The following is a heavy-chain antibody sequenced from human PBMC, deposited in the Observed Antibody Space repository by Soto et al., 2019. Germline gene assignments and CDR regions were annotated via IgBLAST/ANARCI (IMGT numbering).Heavy chain of an antibody. CDR2: ISYDGSDK. CDR3: AKDRSSSWTFDY. V-gene: IGHV3-30*18. CDR1: GFTFSSSG. J-gene: IGHJ4*02. D-gene: IGHD6-6*01. Sequence: PGGSLRLSCAASGFTFSSSGMHWVRQAPGKGLEWVALISYDGSDKYYADSVKGRFTISRDNSKNTLYLQMNSLRAEDTAVYYCAKDRSSSWTFDYWGQGALVTVSS.